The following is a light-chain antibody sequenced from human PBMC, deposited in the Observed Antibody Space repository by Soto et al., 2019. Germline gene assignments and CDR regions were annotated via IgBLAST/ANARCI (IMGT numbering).Light chain of an antibody. CDR3: QSFDSSLSGWV. V-gene: IGLV1-40*01. CDR2: GNS. Sequence: HSVLTQPPSVSGAPGQRVTISCTGSSSNIGAGYEVHWYQQLPGTAPKLLIYGNSNRPSGVPDRFSGSKSGTSASLAITGLQAGDEADYYCQSFDSSLSGWVFGGGTKVTVL. J-gene: IGLJ3*02. CDR1: SSNIGAGYE.